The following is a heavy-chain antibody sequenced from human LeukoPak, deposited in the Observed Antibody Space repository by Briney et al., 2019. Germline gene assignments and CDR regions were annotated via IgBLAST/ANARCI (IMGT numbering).Heavy chain of an antibody. CDR2: IWYDGSNK. Sequence: PGGSLRLSCAASGFTFSSYGMHWVRQAPGKGLEWVAVIWYDGSNKCYADSVKGRFTISRDNSKNTLYLQMNSLRAEDTAVYYCARDYHPITMIVGSNWFDPWGQGTLVTVSS. CDR1: GFTFSSYG. V-gene: IGHV3-33*01. J-gene: IGHJ5*02. D-gene: IGHD3-22*01. CDR3: ARDYHPITMIVGSNWFDP.